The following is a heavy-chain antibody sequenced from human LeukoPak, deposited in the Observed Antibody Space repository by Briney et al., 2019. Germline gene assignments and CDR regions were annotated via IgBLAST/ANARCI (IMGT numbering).Heavy chain of an antibody. J-gene: IGHJ4*02. V-gene: IGHV3-33*01. Sequence: GGSLRLSCAASGFTFSSYGMHWVRQAPGKGLEWVAVIWYDGSNNYYADSVKGRFTISRDNSENTLYLQMNSLRAEDTAVYYCARDISDYPLDYWGQGTLVTVSS. CDR3: ARDISDYPLDY. CDR1: GFTFSSYG. D-gene: IGHD4-17*01. CDR2: IWYDGSNN.